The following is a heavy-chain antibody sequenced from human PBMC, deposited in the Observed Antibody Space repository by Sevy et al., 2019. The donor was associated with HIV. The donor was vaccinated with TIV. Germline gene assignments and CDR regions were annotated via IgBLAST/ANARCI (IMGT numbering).Heavy chain of an antibody. J-gene: IGHJ6*02. CDR1: GFTVSSNY. Sequence: GGSLRLSCAASGFTVSSNYMSWVRQAPGKGLEWVSVIYSGGSTYYADSVKGRFTISRDNSKNTLYLQMNSLRAEDTAVYYCTRDYDFWGGNNAYYYGMDVWGQGTTVTVS. CDR2: IYSGGST. CDR3: TRDYDFWGGNNAYYYGMDV. D-gene: IGHD3-3*01. V-gene: IGHV3-53*01.